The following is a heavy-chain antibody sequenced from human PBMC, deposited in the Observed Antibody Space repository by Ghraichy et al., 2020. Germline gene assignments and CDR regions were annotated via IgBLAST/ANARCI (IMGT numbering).Heavy chain of an antibody. V-gene: IGHV4-39*01. D-gene: IGHD3-10*01. J-gene: IGHJ4*02. CDR3: ARHDYYGSANFDY. CDR2: IYYSGST. Sequence: SETLSLTCTVSGGSISSSSYYWGWIRQPPGKGLEWIGSIYYSGSTYYNPSLKSRVTISVDTSKNQFSLKLSSVTAADTAVYYCARHDYYGSANFDYWGQGTLVTVSS. CDR1: GGSISSSSYY.